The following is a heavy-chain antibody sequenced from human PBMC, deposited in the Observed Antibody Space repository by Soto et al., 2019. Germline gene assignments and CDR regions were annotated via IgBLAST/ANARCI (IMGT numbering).Heavy chain of an antibody. D-gene: IGHD3-22*01. CDR1: YAYSGNFC. V-gene: IGHV4-59*01. CDR2: IYNSGST. J-gene: IGHJ4*02. Sequence: SETQSHRWSVSYAYSGNFCGSWILQPQGKGLEWIGYIYNSGSTNYNPALESRVTMSLDTSKNQFSLKLSSVTAADTAVYYCARDRAYYDSTGLYFDYWRQGTLVTVSS. CDR3: ARDRAYYDSTGLYFDY.